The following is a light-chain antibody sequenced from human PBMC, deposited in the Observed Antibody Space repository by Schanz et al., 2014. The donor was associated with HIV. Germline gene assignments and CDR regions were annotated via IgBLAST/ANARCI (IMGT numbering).Light chain of an antibody. CDR1: SSDVGGYNY. CDR3: SSYAGRNGLV. V-gene: IGLV2-8*01. J-gene: IGLJ2*01. Sequence: QSALTQPASVSGSPGQSITISCTGTSSDVGGYNYVSWYQQHPGKAPKLMIYEVSKRPSGVPDRFSGSKSGNTASLTVSGXXXEDEADYYCSSYAGRNGLVFGGGTKLTVL. CDR2: EVS.